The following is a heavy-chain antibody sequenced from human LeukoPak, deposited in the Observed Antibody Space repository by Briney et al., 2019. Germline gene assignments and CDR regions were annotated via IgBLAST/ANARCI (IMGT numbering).Heavy chain of an antibody. CDR2: IYYSGST. CDR3: ARVVGATRRHDAFDI. J-gene: IGHJ3*02. CDR1: GGSISSSSYY. Sequence: SETLSLTCTVSGGSISSSSYYWGWIRQPPGKGLEWIGSIYYSGSTYYNPSLKSRVTISVDTSKNQFSLKLSSVTAADTAVYYCARVVGATRRHDAFDIWGQGTMVTVSS. D-gene: IGHD1-26*01. V-gene: IGHV4-39*07.